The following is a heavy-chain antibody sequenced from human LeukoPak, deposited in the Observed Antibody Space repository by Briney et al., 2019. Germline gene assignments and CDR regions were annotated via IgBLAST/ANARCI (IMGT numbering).Heavy chain of an antibody. D-gene: IGHD5-12*01. CDR1: EFSLSTSGVG. CDR2: NYWNDDK. Sequence: SGPTLVNPTQTLTLTCTFSEFSLSTSGVGVGWIRQPPVKALGWLALNYWNDDKRYSPSLTSRLTLTKDATKTLVVLTMTNMDPVDTATHYCAHRPIPATREEYPYYFDYWGQGTLVTVSS. CDR3: AHRPIPATREEYPYYFDY. V-gene: IGHV2-5*01. J-gene: IGHJ4*02.